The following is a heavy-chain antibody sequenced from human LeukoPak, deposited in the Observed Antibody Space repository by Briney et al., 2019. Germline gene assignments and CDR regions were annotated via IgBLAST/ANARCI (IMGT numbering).Heavy chain of an antibody. CDR1: EYTFTDYA. D-gene: IGHD3-22*01. V-gene: IGHV1-3*01. CDR3: ARDSKPYYYDSSGWVPDY. Sequence: ASVKVSCKASEYTFTDYAINWVRQAPGQRLEWMGWINAGNGNTRYSQRFQGRVTITRDTSASTAYMELSSLRSDDTAVYYCARDSKPYYYDSSGWVPDYWGQGTLVTVSS. CDR2: INAGNGNT. J-gene: IGHJ4*02.